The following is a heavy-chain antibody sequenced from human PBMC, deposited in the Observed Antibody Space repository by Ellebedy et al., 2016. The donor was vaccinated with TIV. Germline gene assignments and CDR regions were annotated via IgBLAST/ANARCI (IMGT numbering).Heavy chain of an antibody. D-gene: IGHD3-10*01. Sequence: GESLKISCKGSGYSFSSYAMSWVRQAPGKGLEWVSAISGSGGSTYYADSVKGRFTISRDNSKNTLYLQMNSLGAEDTAVYYCARFTMVRGVYYGMDVWGQGTTVTVSS. CDR3: ARFTMVRGVYYGMDV. CDR1: GYSFSSYA. CDR2: ISGSGGST. V-gene: IGHV3-23*01. J-gene: IGHJ6*02.